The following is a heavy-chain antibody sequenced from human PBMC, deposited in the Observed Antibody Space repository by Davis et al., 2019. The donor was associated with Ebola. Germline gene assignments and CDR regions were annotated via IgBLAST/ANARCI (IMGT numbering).Heavy chain of an antibody. Sequence: PGGSLRLSCAASGFTFSSYAMHWVRQAPGGGLELVSGIGSYSGPHYANSVKGRFPISRDDSKNTLYLQMNSLRGEDTAIYYCAKDLFWWSASDVWGQGTTVTVS. CDR1: GFTFSSYA. V-gene: IGHV3-23*01. CDR2: IGSYSGP. D-gene: IGHD2-8*02. CDR3: AKDLFWWSASDV. J-gene: IGHJ6*02.